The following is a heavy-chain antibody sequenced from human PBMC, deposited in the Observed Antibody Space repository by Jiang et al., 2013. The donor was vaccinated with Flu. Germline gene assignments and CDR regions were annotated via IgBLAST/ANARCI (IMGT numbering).Heavy chain of an antibody. Sequence: QTLSLTCAISGDSVSSDSAAWHWIRQSPSGGLQWLGRTYYRSKWFNDYAVSVKSRITINPDTSKNQFSLQLNSVTPEDTAMYYCARDLRGGYLFDSWGQGTLVTVSS. CDR3: ARDLRGGYLFDS. D-gene: IGHD5-24*01. V-gene: IGHV6-1*01. CDR1: GDSVSSDSAA. J-gene: IGHJ4*02. CDR2: TYYRSKWFN.